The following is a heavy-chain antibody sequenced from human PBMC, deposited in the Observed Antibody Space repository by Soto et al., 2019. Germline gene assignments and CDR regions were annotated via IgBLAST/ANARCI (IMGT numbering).Heavy chain of an antibody. CDR1: VGSFSGYY. CDR2: INHSGST. J-gene: IGHJ4*02. V-gene: IGHV4-34*01. D-gene: IGHD3-22*01. CDR3: ARERARDSSGFDY. Sequence: SETLSLTCAVYVGSFSGYYWSWIRQPPGKGLEWIGEINHSGSTNYNPSLKSRVTISVDTSKNQFSLKLSSVTAADTAVYYCARERARDSSGFDYWGQGTLVTVSS.